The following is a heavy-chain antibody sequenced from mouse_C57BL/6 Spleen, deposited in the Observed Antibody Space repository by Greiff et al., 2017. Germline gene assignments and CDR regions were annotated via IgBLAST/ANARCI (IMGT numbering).Heavy chain of an antibody. J-gene: IGHJ2*01. CDR2: DYPGDGDT. CDR1: CYAFSSSW. D-gene: IGHD4-1*01. V-gene: IGHV1-82*01. Sequence: VQLQQSGPELVKPGASVKISCKASCYAFSSSWMDWVNQRPWKGLERMGRDYPGDGDTNNNGKFTGKATLNAAKSSSTTYMQLSSLTSEDSAVYFCERNWEDYFDYWGQGTTLTVSS. CDR3: ERNWEDYFDY.